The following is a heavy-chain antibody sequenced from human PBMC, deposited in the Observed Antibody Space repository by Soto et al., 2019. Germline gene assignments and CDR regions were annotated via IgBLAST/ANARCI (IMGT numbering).Heavy chain of an antibody. CDR3: ARGIVATAIDY. CDR1: GYTFSNYY. Sequence: QVQLVQSGAEVKKPGASVKVSCKASGYTFSNYYIQWMRQAPGQGLERMGWIYSNSGGTNYAQKFHGRVTKTRYTSINTAYMEMSGLTSDATAVYYCARGIVATAIDYWGQGTLVTVSS. CDR2: IYSNSGGT. V-gene: IGHV1-2*02. J-gene: IGHJ4*02. D-gene: IGHD5-12*01.